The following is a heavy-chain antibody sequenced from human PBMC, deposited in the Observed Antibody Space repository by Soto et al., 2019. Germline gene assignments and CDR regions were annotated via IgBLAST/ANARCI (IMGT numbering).Heavy chain of an antibody. CDR2: IYYSGSA. Sequence: TLSLTCTVSGGSISSGGYYWSWIRQHPGKGLEWIGYIYYSGSAYYNPSLKSRVTISVDTSKNQFSLKLSSVTAADTAVYYCARDRPFYDILTGSNYYGMDVWGQGTTVTVSS. V-gene: IGHV4-31*03. CDR3: ARDRPFYDILTGSNYYGMDV. CDR1: GGSISSGGYY. D-gene: IGHD3-9*01. J-gene: IGHJ6*02.